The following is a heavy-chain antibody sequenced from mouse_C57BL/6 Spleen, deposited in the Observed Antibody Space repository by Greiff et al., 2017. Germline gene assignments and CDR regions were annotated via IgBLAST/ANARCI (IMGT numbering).Heavy chain of an antibody. D-gene: IGHD1-2*01. J-gene: IGHJ2*01. CDR1: GYTFTSYG. V-gene: IGHV1-81*01. Sequence: VKLQESGAELARPGASVKLSCKASGYTFTSYGISWVKQRTGQGLEWIGESYPRSGNTYYNEKFKGKATLTADKSSSTAYIELRSLTSEDSAVYFCARGTTAGGNYWGQGTTLTVSS. CDR3: ARGTTAGGNY. CDR2: SYPRSGNT.